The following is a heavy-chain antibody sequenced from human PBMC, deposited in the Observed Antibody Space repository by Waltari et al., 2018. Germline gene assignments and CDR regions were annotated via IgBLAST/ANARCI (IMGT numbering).Heavy chain of an antibody. CDR1: GFPFSSYA. CDR3: ARPGFDY. Sequence: QVQLVESGGGVVQPGRSLRLSCAASGFPFSSYAMHWVRQAPGKGLEWVAVISYDGSNKYYADSVKGRFTISRDNSKNTLYLQMNSLRAEDTAVYYCARPGFDYWGQGTLVTVSS. CDR2: ISYDGSNK. V-gene: IGHV3-30-3*01. J-gene: IGHJ4*02.